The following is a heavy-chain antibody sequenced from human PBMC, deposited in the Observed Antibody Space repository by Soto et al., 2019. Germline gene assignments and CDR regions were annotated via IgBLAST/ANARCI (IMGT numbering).Heavy chain of an antibody. CDR2: ISGSGGST. J-gene: IGHJ5*02. CDR3: AKDWRYCSGGSCFYGVDP. CDR1: GFTFSSYA. Sequence: GGSLRLSCAASGFTFSSYAMSWVRQAPGKGLEWVSAISGSGGSTYYADSVKGRFTISRDNSKNTLYLQMNSLRAEDTAVYYCAKDWRYCSGGSCFYGVDPWGQGTLVTVSS. D-gene: IGHD2-15*01. V-gene: IGHV3-23*01.